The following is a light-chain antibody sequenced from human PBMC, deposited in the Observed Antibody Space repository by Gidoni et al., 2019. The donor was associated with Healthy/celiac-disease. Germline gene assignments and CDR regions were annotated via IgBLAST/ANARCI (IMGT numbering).Light chain of an antibody. CDR2: DAS. Sequence: DIQMTQSPYSLTASVGDRVTITCQASQDISNYLNWYHQKPGKAPKLLIYDASKLDTGVPSRFIGSGSVTDFTFTISSLQPEDIATYYCQQYDNLPLTFGGGTRVEIK. CDR3: QQYDNLPLT. CDR1: QDISNY. V-gene: IGKV1-33*01. J-gene: IGKJ4*01.